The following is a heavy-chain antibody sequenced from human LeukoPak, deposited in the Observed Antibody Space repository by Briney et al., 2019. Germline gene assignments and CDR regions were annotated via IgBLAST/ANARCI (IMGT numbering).Heavy chain of an antibody. CDR3: AGSRRITTMVSFDY. J-gene: IGHJ4*02. Sequence: ASVKVSCTASGYTFTTYGISWVRQAPGQGLEWMGWISAYNGNTNYTQKLQGRVTMTTDKFTSTAYMELRSLRSDDTAVYYCAGSRRITTMVSFDYWGQGTLVTVSS. D-gene: IGHD5-18*01. CDR1: GYTFTTYG. CDR2: ISAYNGNT. V-gene: IGHV1-18*01.